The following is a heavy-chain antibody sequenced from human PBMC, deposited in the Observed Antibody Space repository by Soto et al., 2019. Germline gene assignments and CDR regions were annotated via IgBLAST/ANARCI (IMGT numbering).Heavy chain of an antibody. CDR2: TTTYNGNT. J-gene: IGHJ4*02. V-gene: IGHV1-18*01. CDR3: ARDNGQWLVG. D-gene: IGHD6-19*01. CDR1: GYGFTAYG. Sequence: QVQLVQSGAEVKKPGASVKVSCKTSGYGFTAYGITWVRQAPGQGFEGMGRTTTYNGNTKYAQKVQGRVTMTTDTSTSTAYMELRSLRFDDTSVYYCARDNGQWLVGWGQGTLVTVSS.